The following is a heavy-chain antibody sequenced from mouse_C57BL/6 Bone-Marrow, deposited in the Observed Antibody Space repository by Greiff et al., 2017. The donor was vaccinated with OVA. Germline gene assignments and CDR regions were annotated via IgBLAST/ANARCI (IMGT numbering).Heavy chain of an antibody. D-gene: IGHD2-12*01. CDR1: GYTFTSYG. CDR2: IYPRSGNT. Sequence: QVQLKESGAELARPGASVKLSCKASGYTFTSYGISWVKQRTGQGLEWIGEIYPRSGNTYYNEKFKGKATLTADKSSSTAYMELRSLTSEDSAVYFCARSLYSPYAMDYWGQGTSVTVSS. CDR3: ARSLYSPYAMDY. V-gene: IGHV1-81*01. J-gene: IGHJ4*01.